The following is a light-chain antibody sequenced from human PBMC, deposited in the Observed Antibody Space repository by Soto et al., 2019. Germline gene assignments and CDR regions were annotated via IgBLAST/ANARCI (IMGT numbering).Light chain of an antibody. V-gene: IGKV1-12*01. J-gene: IGKJ3*01. Sequence: DIQMTQSPSSVSASVGHRVTITCRASQGISSWLDWYQQKPGKAPKLLIYAASSLQGEVPSRFTGSRSRTDFTPTNSSLQPEDVATYYCQQANSFQAFGPGTKVDTK. CDR3: QQANSFQA. CDR1: QGISSW. CDR2: AAS.